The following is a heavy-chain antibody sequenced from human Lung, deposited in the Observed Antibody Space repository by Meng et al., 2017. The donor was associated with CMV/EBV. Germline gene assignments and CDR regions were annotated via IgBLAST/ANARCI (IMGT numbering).Heavy chain of an antibody. V-gene: IGHV3-9*01. CDR3: VKGGLALHW. D-gene: IGHD3-16*01. Sequence: GGSXRLSCAASGFIFDDHAMHWVRQAPGKGLEWVSSISWNSGNIAYAASVKGRFTISRDNANNSLFLQMNSLSPEDTALYYCVKGGLALHWWGQGTLVTVSS. CDR1: GFIFDDHA. CDR2: ISWNSGNI. J-gene: IGHJ4*02.